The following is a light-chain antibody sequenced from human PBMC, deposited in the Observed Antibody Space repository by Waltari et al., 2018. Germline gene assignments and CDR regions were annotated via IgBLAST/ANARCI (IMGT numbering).Light chain of an antibody. V-gene: IGLV2-8*01. Sequence: QSVLPHPPSAPGSPGQSVPIPCPGTHRNVAPSNYVSWYQQHPGKVPKLLIYEVTKRPSGVPDRFSGSKSGNTASLTVSGLQADDEADYYCSSYAHNNHFVFGTGTKVTVL. CDR1: HRNVAPSNY. CDR3: SSYAHNNHFV. J-gene: IGLJ1*01. CDR2: EVT.